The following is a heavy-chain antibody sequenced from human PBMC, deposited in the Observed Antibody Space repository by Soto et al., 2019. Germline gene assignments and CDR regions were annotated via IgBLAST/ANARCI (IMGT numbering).Heavy chain of an antibody. CDR1: GFTFRDYI. CDR3: TRVAGWSQLWFSPNDAFDF. V-gene: IGHV3-49*03. Sequence: LRLSCAASGFTFRDYIMIWFRQAPGKGLEWVSFIRGKAYGETTEYAASVQGRFTISRDDSKSIAHLQMNSLKTEDTAVYYCTRVAGWSQLWFSPNDAFDFWGQGTMVTVSS. J-gene: IGHJ3*01. CDR2: IRGKAYGETT. D-gene: IGHD5-18*01.